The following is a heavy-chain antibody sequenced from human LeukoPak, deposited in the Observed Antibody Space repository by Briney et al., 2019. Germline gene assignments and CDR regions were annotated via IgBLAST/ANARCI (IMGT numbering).Heavy chain of an antibody. Sequence: GGSLRLSCAASGFTFSSYGMHWVRQAPGKGLEWVAVISYDGSNKYYADSVKGRFTISRDNSKNTLYLQMNSLRAEDTAVYYCASLKYFDWLLSRDIWGQGTMVTVSS. CDR1: GFTFSSYG. V-gene: IGHV3-30*03. CDR2: ISYDGSNK. D-gene: IGHD3-9*01. J-gene: IGHJ3*02. CDR3: ASLKYFDWLLSRDI.